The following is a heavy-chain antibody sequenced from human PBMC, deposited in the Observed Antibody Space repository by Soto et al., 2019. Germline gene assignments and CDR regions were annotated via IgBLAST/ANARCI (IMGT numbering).Heavy chain of an antibody. V-gene: IGHV1-8*01. CDR3: ARGVKYGAYARWFDP. D-gene: IGHD4-17*01. CDR2: MNPNSGNT. CDR1: GYTFTSYD. J-gene: IGHJ5*02. Sequence: QVQLVQSGAEVKKPGASVKVSCKASGYTFTSYDINWVRQATGQGLEYLGWMNPNSGNTGYVQKFQGRATMTRDTATSTADIELRSLRSEDTAVYFCARGVKYGAYARWFDPWGQGTLVTVSS.